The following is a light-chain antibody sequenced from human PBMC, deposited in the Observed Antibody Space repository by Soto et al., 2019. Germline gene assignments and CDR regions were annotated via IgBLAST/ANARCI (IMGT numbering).Light chain of an antibody. V-gene: IGLV1-47*01. CDR2: RHT. CDR1: SSNIGTNH. CDR3: AAWDDSLSGWG. J-gene: IGLJ3*02. Sequence: QSVLTQPPSASGTPGQRVTISCSGGSSNIGTNHVYWYQHLPGTAPKLLIYRHTLRPSGVPDRFSASKSGTSASLAISGRRSDAEADYYCAAWDDSLSGWGVGGGTKVTGL.